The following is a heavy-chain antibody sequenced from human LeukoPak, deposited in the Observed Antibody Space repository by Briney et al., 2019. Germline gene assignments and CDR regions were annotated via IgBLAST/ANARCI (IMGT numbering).Heavy chain of an antibody. D-gene: IGHD3-9*01. CDR2: ISAYNGNT. J-gene: IGHJ4*02. CDR1: GYTFTSYG. Sequence: ASVKVSCKASGYTFTSYGISWVRQAPGQGLEWIGWISAYNGNTNYAQKLQGRVTMTTDTSTSTAYMELRSLRSDDTAVYFFFRAKDGIRDFDWLEAPDYWGQGTLVTVSS. V-gene: IGHV1-18*04. CDR3: FRAKDGIRDFDWLEAPDY.